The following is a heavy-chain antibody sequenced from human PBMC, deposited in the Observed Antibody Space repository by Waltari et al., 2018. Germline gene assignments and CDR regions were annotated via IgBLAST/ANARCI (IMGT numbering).Heavy chain of an antibody. CDR3: ASPFVVVPAAPTYYGMDV. Sequence: QVQLVQSGVEVKKPGSSVKVSCKASGGTFSSYAISWVRQAPGQGLEWMGRIIPIFGTANDAQKFQGRVTITADKSTSTAYMGLSSLGSEDTAVYYCASPFVVVPAAPTYYGMDVWGQGTTVTVAS. J-gene: IGHJ6*02. CDR1: GGTFSSYA. D-gene: IGHD2-2*01. CDR2: IIPIFGTA. V-gene: IGHV1-69*08.